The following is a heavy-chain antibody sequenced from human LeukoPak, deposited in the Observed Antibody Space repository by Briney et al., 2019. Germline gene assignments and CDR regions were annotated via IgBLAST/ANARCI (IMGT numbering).Heavy chain of an antibody. CDR1: GFTFSSYG. V-gene: IGHV3-30*03. Sequence: GGSLRLSCAASGFTFSSYGMHWVRQAPGKGLEWVAVISYDGSNKYYADSVKGRFTISRDNSKNTLYLQMNSLRAEDTAVYYCARDSRVGDMVRGGTDYWGQGTLVTVSS. D-gene: IGHD3-10*01. CDR2: ISYDGSNK. J-gene: IGHJ4*02. CDR3: ARDSRVGDMVRGGTDY.